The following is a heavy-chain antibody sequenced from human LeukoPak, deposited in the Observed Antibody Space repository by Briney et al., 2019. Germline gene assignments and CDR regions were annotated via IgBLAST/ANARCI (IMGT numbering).Heavy chain of an antibody. Sequence: ASVKVSCKASGYTFTSYDINWVRQATGQGLEWMGWMNPNSGNTGYAQKFQGRVTITRNTSISTAYIELSSLRSEDTAVYYCAGRYCSSTSCYSGYYYYMDVWGKGTTVTVSS. V-gene: IGHV1-8*03. D-gene: IGHD2-2*02. CDR2: MNPNSGNT. CDR3: AGRYCSSTSCYSGYYYYMDV. J-gene: IGHJ6*03. CDR1: GYTFTSYD.